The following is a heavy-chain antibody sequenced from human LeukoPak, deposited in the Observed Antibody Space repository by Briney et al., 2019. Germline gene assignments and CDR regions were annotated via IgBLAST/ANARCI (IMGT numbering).Heavy chain of an antibody. J-gene: IGHJ5*02. Sequence: PSETLSLTCTVSGGSISSSSYYWGWIRQPPGKGLEWIGSIYYSGSTYYNPSLKSRVTISVDTSKNQSSLKLSSVTAADTAVYYCARGAAAGPSRFDPWGQGTLVTVSS. V-gene: IGHV4-39*01. D-gene: IGHD6-13*01. CDR1: GGSISSSSYY. CDR2: IYYSGST. CDR3: ARGAAAGPSRFDP.